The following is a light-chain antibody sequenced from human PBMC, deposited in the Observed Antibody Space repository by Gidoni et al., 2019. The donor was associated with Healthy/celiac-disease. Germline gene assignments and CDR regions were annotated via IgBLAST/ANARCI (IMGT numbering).Light chain of an antibody. J-gene: IGKJ4*01. CDR1: QSVLYSSNNRNY. CDR2: WAS. V-gene: IGKV4-1*01. Sequence: DIVMTQSPDLPAVSLGERATINCKSSQSVLYSSNNRNYLAWYQQKPGQPPKLLIYWASTRESGVPDRFSGSGSGTDFTLTISSLQAEDVAVYYCQQYYSTPLTFGGGTKVEIK. CDR3: QQYYSTPLT.